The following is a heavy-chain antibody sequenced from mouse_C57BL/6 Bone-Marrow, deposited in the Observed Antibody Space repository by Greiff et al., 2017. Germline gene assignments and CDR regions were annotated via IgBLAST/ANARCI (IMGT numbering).Heavy chain of an antibody. D-gene: IGHD2-12*01. J-gene: IGHJ2*01. CDR2: ISDGGSYT. Sequence: DVQLQESGGGLVKPGGSLKLSCAASGFTFSSYAMSWVRQTPEKRLEWVATISDGGSYTYYPDNVKGRFPISRDNAKNKLYLQMSHLKSEDTAMYDCAREVLRRHYYFDDWGQGTTLTGSS. CDR1: GFTFSSYA. CDR3: AREVLRRHYYFDD. V-gene: IGHV5-4*01.